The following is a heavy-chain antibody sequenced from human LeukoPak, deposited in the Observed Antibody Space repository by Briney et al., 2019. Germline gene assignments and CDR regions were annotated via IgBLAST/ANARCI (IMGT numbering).Heavy chain of an antibody. D-gene: IGHD3-10*01. CDR1: GFTFSSYG. Sequence: PGGSLRLSCAASGFTFSSYGMHWVRQAPGKGLEWVAVIWYDGSNKYYADSVKGRFTISRDNSKNTLYLQMNSLRAEDTAVYYCARDQRGPGSLDYWGQGTLVTVSS. CDR2: IWYDGSNK. V-gene: IGHV3-33*01. CDR3: ARDQRGPGSLDY. J-gene: IGHJ4*02.